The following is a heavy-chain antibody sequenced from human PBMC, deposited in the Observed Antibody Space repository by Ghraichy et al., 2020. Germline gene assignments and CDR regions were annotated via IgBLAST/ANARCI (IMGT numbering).Heavy chain of an antibody. CDR2: IYYTGTT. V-gene: IGHV4-59*08. CDR1: GGSIRSHF. J-gene: IGHJ6*02. CDR3: ARRGRGYSLYYYGLDV. D-gene: IGHD5-18*01. Sequence: SETLSLICTVSGGSIRSHFWSWIRQPPGKGQEWIGYIYYTGTTNYSPSLGVRARISLDTSKNQFSLSLTSVTAADTAVYYCARRGRGYSLYYYGLDVWGPGTPVTVAS.